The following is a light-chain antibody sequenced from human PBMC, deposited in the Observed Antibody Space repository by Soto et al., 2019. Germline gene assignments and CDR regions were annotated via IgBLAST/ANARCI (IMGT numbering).Light chain of an antibody. CDR2: DAS. CDR3: QQYDTYPWP. J-gene: IGKJ1*01. Sequence: DIQMTQSPSTLSASVEDRVTITCRASQSIVRWLAWYQQKPGKAPNLLIYDASTLKSGVPSRFSGSGSGTEFTLTISSLQPDDFATYYCQQYDTYPWPFGQGTKVDIK. V-gene: IGKV1-5*01. CDR1: QSIVRW.